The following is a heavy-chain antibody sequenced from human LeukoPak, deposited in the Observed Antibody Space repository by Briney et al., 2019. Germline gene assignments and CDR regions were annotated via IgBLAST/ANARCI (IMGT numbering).Heavy chain of an antibody. D-gene: IGHD3-22*01. CDR1: GFTFSSYW. CDR2: INTDGSST. J-gene: IGHJ3*02. Sequence: GGSLRLSCAASGFTFSSYWMHWVRQAPGKGLVWVSRINTDGSSTSYADSVKGRFTISRDNAKNTLYLQMNSLRAEDTAVYYCARDRWHSSGYLSHAFDIWGQGTMVTVSS. V-gene: IGHV3-74*01. CDR3: ARDRWHSSGYLSHAFDI.